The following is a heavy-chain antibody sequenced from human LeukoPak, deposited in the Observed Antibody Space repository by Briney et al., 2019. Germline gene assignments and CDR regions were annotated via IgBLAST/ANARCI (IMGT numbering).Heavy chain of an antibody. J-gene: IGHJ5*02. CDR3: ARALGYCSGGSCPNWFDP. D-gene: IGHD2-15*01. V-gene: IGHV4-34*01. CDR2: INHSGST. Sequence: PSETLSLTCAVYGGSFSGYYWSWIRQPPGKGLEWIGEINHSGSTNYNPSLRSRVTISVDTSKNQFSLKLSSVTAADTAVYYCARALGYCSGGSCPNWFDPWGQGTLVTVSS. CDR1: GGSFSGYY.